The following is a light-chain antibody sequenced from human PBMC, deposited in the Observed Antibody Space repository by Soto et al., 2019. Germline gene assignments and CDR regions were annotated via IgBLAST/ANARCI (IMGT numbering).Light chain of an antibody. CDR3: SSYTSSVTVA. Sequence: QSALTQPASASGSPGQSITISCTGTSGDVGGYNSVSWYQQHPGKAPKLMIYEVSNRPSGVSNRFSGSKSGNTASLTISGHQAEDEADYYCSSYTSSVTVAFGGGTKLTVL. J-gene: IGLJ2*01. CDR2: EVS. CDR1: SGDVGGYNS. V-gene: IGLV2-14*01.